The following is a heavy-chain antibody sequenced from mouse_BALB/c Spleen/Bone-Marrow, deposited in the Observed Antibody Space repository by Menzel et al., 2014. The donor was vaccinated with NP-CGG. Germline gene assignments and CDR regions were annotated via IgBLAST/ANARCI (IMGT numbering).Heavy chain of an antibody. CDR1: GFTSSDYY. J-gene: IGHJ3*01. D-gene: IGHD2-3*01. CDR3: ARPLYDGYYVAY. Sequence: EVKVVESGGGLVQPGGSLKLSCATSGFTSSDYYMYWVRQTPEKRLEWVAYISNGGGSTYYPDTVKGRFTISRDNAKNTLYLQMSRLKSEDTAMYYCARPLYDGYYVAYWGQGTLVTVSA. CDR2: ISNGGGST. V-gene: IGHV5-12*02.